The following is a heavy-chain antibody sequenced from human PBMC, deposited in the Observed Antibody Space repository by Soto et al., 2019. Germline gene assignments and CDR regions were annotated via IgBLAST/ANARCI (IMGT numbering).Heavy chain of an antibody. J-gene: IGHJ6*02. CDR1: GFTFSSYA. Sequence: QVQLVESGGGVVQPGRSLRLSCAASGFTFSSYAMHWVRQAPGKGLEWVAVISYDGSNKYYADSVKGRFTISRDNSKNTLYLQMNHLRAEDTAVYYCARAGCDGGSCYTLVGLRYGMDVWGQGTTVTVSS. CDR3: ARAGCDGGSCYTLVGLRYGMDV. V-gene: IGHV3-30-3*01. D-gene: IGHD2-15*01. CDR2: ISYDGSNK.